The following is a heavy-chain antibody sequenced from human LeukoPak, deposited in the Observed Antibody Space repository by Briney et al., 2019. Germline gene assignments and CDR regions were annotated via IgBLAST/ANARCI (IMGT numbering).Heavy chain of an antibody. D-gene: IGHD3-22*01. J-gene: IGHJ4*02. CDR3: AKGSYDSSGYYYFDY. CDR1: GYTFSAYG. Sequence: PGGSLRLSCSTSGYTFSAYGMHWVRQAPGKGLEWVAVIWYDGSKKFYADSVKGRLTVSRDNSKNTLYLQMNSLRAEDTAVYYCAKGSYDSSGYYYFDYWGQGTLVTVSS. CDR2: IWYDGSKK. V-gene: IGHV3-33*06.